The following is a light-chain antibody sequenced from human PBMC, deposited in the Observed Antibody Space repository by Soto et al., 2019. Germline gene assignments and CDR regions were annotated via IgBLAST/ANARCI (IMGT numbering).Light chain of an antibody. CDR3: QQYGSSSWT. CDR1: QSASTTY. Sequence: IGLTQSPGTLSLSPGERATLSCRASQSASTTYLAWYQQKPGQAPRLRIYGASSRVADIPDRFSGSGSGTDFALTISRLEPEDFAVYYCQQYGSSSWTFGQGTKVEIK. J-gene: IGKJ1*01. V-gene: IGKV3-20*01. CDR2: GAS.